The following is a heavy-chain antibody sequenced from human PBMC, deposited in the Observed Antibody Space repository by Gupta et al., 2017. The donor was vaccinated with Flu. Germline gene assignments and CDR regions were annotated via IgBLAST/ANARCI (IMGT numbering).Heavy chain of an antibody. V-gene: IGHV3-33*01. J-gene: IGHJ3*02. D-gene: IGHD2-15*01. CDR1: GFTFSSYG. Sequence: QVQLVESGGGVVQPGRSLRLSCAASGFTFSSYGMHWVRQAPGKGLEWVAVIWYDGSNKYYADSVKGRFTISRDNSKNTLYLQMNSLRAEDTAVYYCARYCSGGSCSDAFDIWGQGTMVTVSS. CDR2: IWYDGSNK. CDR3: ARYCSGGSCSDAFDI.